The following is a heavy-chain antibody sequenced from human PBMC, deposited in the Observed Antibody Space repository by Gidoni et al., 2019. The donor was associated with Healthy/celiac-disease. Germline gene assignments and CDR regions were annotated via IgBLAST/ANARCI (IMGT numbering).Heavy chain of an antibody. CDR3: PSGYSYGWLDY. J-gene: IGHJ4*02. V-gene: IGHV3-66*01. D-gene: IGHD5-18*01. CDR1: GLTVSSNE. Sequence: EVQLVESRGVVVQHGGSLRLYCAASGLTVSSNEMSWVRQAPGKGLEWVSSISGGSTYYADSRKGRFTISRDNSKNTLHLQMNSLRAEDTAVYYSPSGYSYGWLDYWGQGTLVTVSS. CDR2: ISGGST.